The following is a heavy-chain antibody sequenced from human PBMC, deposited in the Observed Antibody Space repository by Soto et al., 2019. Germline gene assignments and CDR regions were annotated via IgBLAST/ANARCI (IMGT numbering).Heavy chain of an antibody. Sequence: QVQLVQSGAEVKKPGASVKVSCKASGYTFTSYDINWVRQATGQGLEWMGWMNPNSGNTGYAQKFQGRVTMTRNTSISTAYVELSSLRSEDTAVYYCARGRLGIAARRNNWFDPWGQGTLVTVSS. D-gene: IGHD6-6*01. CDR3: ARGRLGIAARRNNWFDP. CDR1: GYTFTSYD. V-gene: IGHV1-8*01. CDR2: MNPNSGNT. J-gene: IGHJ5*02.